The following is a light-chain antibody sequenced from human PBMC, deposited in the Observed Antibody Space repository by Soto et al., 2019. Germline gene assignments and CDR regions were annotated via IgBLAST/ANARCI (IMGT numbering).Light chain of an antibody. Sequence: EIVMTQSPATLSVSPGERATLSCRAGESISNNLAWYQQKPGQAPRLLIYGAATRAAGVPARFSGRGSGIEFTLTISSLQSEDFGVYYCQQYNNWPGTFGQGTKVDIK. V-gene: IGKV3-15*01. CDR3: QQYNNWPGT. CDR1: ESISNN. J-gene: IGKJ1*01. CDR2: GAA.